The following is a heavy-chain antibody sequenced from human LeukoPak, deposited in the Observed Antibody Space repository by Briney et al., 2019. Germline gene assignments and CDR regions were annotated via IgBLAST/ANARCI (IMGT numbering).Heavy chain of an antibody. Sequence: ASVKVSCKASGYTFTGYYMHWVRQAPGQGLEWMGWINPNSGGTNYAQKFQGRVTMTRDTSISTAYMELRSLRSDDTAVYYCARGLGDGYNYAGDYWGQGTLVTVSS. CDR2: INPNSGGT. D-gene: IGHD5-12*01. V-gene: IGHV1-2*02. CDR3: ARGLGDGYNYAGDY. CDR1: GYTFTGYY. J-gene: IGHJ4*02.